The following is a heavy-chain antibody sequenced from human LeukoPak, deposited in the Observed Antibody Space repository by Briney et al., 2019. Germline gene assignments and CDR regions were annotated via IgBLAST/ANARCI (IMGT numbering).Heavy chain of an antibody. CDR1: GGTFSSYA. D-gene: IGHD1-26*01. Sequence: ASVKVSCKASGGTFSSYAISWVRQAPGQGLEWMGRIIPIFGIANYAQKFQGRVTITTDESTSTAYMELSSLRSEDTAVYYCARSRGSVGNWFDPWGQGTLVTVSS. CDR2: IIPIFGIA. V-gene: IGHV1-69*05. J-gene: IGHJ5*02. CDR3: ARSRGSVGNWFDP.